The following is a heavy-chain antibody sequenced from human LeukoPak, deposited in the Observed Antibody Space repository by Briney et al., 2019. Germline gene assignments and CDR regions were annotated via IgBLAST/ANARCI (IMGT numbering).Heavy chain of an antibody. V-gene: IGHV3-53*01. CDR3: ARGYCSGGSCYHADY. J-gene: IGHJ4*02. CDR2: IYSGGST. D-gene: IGHD2-15*01. CDR1: GFTVSSNY. Sequence: QTGGSLRLSCAASGFTVSSNYMSWVRQAPGKGLEWVSVIYSGGSTYYADSVKGRFTISRDNSKNTLYLQMNSLRAEDTAVYYCARGYCSGGSCYHADYWGQGTLVTVSS.